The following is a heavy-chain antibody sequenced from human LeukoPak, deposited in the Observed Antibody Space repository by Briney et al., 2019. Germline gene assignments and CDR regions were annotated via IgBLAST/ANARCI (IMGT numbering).Heavy chain of an antibody. Sequence: GGSLRLSCAASGFALSSYAMHWVRQAPGKGLERVAVTSYDGSNKYYSDSVKGRFTISRDNSKKTLYLQMNSLRTEDTAVYYCARVGSGMVRENPDYYYYGMDVWGQGTTVTVSS. CDR2: TSYDGSNK. D-gene: IGHD3-10*01. CDR1: GFALSSYA. V-gene: IGHV3-30-3*01. CDR3: ARVGSGMVRENPDYYYYGMDV. J-gene: IGHJ6*02.